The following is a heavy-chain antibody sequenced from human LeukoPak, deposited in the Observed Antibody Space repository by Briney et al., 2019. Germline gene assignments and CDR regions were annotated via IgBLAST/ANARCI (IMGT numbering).Heavy chain of an antibody. CDR3: ARDKGWGLLDYYYYGMDV. J-gene: IGHJ6*02. V-gene: IGHV3-23*01. D-gene: IGHD2-21*01. Sequence: PGGSLRLSCAASGFTFSSYAMSWVRQAPGKGLEWVSAISGSGGSTYYADSVKGRFTISRDNSKNTLYLQMNSLRAEDTAVYYCARDKGWGLLDYYYYGMDVWGQGTTVTVSS. CDR2: ISGSGGST. CDR1: GFTFSSYA.